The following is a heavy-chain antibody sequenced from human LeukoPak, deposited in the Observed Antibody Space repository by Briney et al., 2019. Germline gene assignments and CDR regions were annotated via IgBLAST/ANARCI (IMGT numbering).Heavy chain of an antibody. J-gene: IGHJ6*02. Sequence: SETLSLTCTVSGGSIISNRHYWSWIRQPAGKGLEWIGHIYSSGNTKYNPSLKSRLTMSIDSSRNQFSLILTSVTAADTAVYYCARLPRRPGGSFYGMDVWGQGTTVTVSS. V-gene: IGHV4-61*09. CDR1: GGSIISNRHY. CDR3: ARLPRRPGGSFYGMDV. CDR2: IYSSGNT. D-gene: IGHD4-23*01.